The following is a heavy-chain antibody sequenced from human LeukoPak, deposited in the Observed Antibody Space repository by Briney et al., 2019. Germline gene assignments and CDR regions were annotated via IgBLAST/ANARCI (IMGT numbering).Heavy chain of an antibody. CDR2: IKQDGSEK. D-gene: IGHD3-22*01. CDR3: ARNPFYDSSGYHDY. Sequence: GGSLRLSCAASGFTLSSYWMSWVRQAPGKGLEWVANIKQDGSEKYYVDSVKGRFTISRDNAKNSLYLQMNSLRAEDTAVYYCARNPFYDSSGYHDYWGQGTLVTVSS. CDR1: GFTLSSYW. J-gene: IGHJ4*02. V-gene: IGHV3-7*01.